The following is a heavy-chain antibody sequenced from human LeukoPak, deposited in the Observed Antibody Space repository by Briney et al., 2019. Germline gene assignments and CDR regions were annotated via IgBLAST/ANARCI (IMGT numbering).Heavy chain of an antibody. V-gene: IGHV3-30-3*01. D-gene: IGHD3-22*01. CDR3: AKAEDYYDSSAYLY. CDR2: ISYDGSNK. Sequence: GGSLRLSCAASGFTFSSYAMHWVRQAPGKGLEWVAVISYDGSNKYYADSVKGRFTISRDNSKNTLYLQMNSLRAEDTAVYYCAKAEDYYDSSAYLYWGQGTLVTVSS. J-gene: IGHJ4*02. CDR1: GFTFSSYA.